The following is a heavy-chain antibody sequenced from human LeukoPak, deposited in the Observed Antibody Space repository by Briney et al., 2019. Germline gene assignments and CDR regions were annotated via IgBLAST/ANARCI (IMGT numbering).Heavy chain of an antibody. Sequence: ASVKVSCKASGYTFTIYDIHWVGQATGQGLEWMGWMNPNSGDTRYAQKFQGRVTMTTNTSLRTAYMELSSLRSDDTAVYYCARVGVTTDNWFDPWGQGTLVTVAS. CDR1: GYTFTIYD. D-gene: IGHD2-21*02. V-gene: IGHV1-8*01. CDR2: MNPNSGDT. CDR3: ARVGVTTDNWFDP. J-gene: IGHJ5*02.